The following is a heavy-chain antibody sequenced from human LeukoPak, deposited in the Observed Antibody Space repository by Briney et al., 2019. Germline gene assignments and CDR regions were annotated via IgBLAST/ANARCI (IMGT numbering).Heavy chain of an antibody. J-gene: IGHJ4*02. V-gene: IGHV4-59*08. Sequence: SETLSLTCFVSGGSISNHYWSWIRQPPGKGLEWIGYIYYSGSTNYNPSLKSRVTISVDTSKNQFSLKLSSVTAADTAVYYCASTTVVTGNYYFDYWGQGTLVTVSS. CDR1: GGSISNHY. CDR2: IYYSGST. CDR3: ASTTVVTGNYYFDY. D-gene: IGHD4-17*01.